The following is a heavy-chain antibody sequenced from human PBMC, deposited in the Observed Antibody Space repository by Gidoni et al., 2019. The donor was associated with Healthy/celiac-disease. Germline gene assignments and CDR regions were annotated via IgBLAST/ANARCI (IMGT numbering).Heavy chain of an antibody. CDR1: GFTFSSYE. CDR3: ARRGYYDSSGYAIPGYDDY. J-gene: IGHJ4*02. CDR2: ISSSGSTI. D-gene: IGHD3-22*01. Sequence: GFTFSSYEMNWVRQAPGKGLEWVSYISSSGSTIYYADSVKGRFTISRDNAKNSLYLQMNSLRAEDTAVYYCARRGYYDSSGYAIPGYDDYWGQGTLVTVSS. V-gene: IGHV3-48*03.